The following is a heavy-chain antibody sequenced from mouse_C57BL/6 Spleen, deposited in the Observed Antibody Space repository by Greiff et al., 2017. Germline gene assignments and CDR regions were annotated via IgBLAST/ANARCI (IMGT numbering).Heavy chain of an antibody. Sequence: EVQLQQSVAELVRPGASVKLSCTASGFNIKNTYMHWVKQRPEQGLEWIGRIDPANGNTKYAPKFQGKATITADPSSNTAYLQLSSLTSEDTAIYYCARGITTVVATDYAMDYWGQGTSVTVSS. V-gene: IGHV14-3*01. J-gene: IGHJ4*01. CDR1: GFNIKNTY. CDR2: IDPANGNT. D-gene: IGHD1-1*01. CDR3: ARGITTVVATDYAMDY.